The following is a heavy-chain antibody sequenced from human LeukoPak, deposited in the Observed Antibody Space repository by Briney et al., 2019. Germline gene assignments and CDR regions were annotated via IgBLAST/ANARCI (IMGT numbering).Heavy chain of an antibody. V-gene: IGHV3-21*01. D-gene: IGHD6-6*01. Sequence: GGSLRLSCAASGFTFSSYSMNWVRQGPGKGLEWVSSISSSSSYIHYADSVKGRFTISRDNAKNSLYLQMNSLRAEDTAVYYCARGGPLHSSSPYYSDYWGQGTLVTVSS. CDR1: GFTFSSYS. CDR2: ISSSSSYI. J-gene: IGHJ4*02. CDR3: ARGGPLHSSSPYYSDY.